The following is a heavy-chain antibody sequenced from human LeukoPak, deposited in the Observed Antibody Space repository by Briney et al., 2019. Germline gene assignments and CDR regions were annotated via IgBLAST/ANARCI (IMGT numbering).Heavy chain of an antibody. CDR3: AKVSLRFLEWLPFDY. V-gene: IGHV3-30*18. CDR2: ISYDGSNK. D-gene: IGHD3-3*01. J-gene: IGHJ4*02. CDR1: GFTFSSYW. Sequence: GGSLRLSCAASGFTFSSYWMSWVRQAPGKGLEWVAVISYDGSNKYYADSVKGRFTISRDNSKNTLYLQMNSLRAEDTAVYYCAKVSLRFLEWLPFDYWGQGTLVTVSS.